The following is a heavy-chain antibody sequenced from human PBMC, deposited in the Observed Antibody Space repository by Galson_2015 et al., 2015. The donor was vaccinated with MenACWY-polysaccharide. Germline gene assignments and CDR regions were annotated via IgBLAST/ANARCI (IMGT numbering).Heavy chain of an antibody. Sequence: SLRLSCAASGFTFSSYSMNWVRQAPGKGLEWVSSISSSSSYIYYADSVKGRFTISRDNAKNSLYLQMNSLRAEDTAVYYCAREGGGWLHSGSYWGQGTLVTVSS. CDR3: AREGGGWLHSGSY. D-gene: IGHD5-24*01. CDR1: GFTFSSYS. V-gene: IGHV3-21*01. J-gene: IGHJ4*02. CDR2: ISSSSSYI.